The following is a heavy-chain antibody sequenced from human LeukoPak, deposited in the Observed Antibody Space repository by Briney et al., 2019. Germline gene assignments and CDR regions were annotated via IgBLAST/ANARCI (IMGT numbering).Heavy chain of an antibody. V-gene: IGHV3-30*03. Sequence: PGGSLRLSCAASGFTFSSYGMHWVRQAPGKGLEWVAVISYDGSNKYYADSVKGRFTISRDNSKNTLYLQMNSLRADDTAVYYCARDRGIAARLDYWGQGTLVTVSS. CDR3: ARDRGIAARLDY. D-gene: IGHD6-6*01. CDR1: GFTFSSYG. J-gene: IGHJ4*02. CDR2: ISYDGSNK.